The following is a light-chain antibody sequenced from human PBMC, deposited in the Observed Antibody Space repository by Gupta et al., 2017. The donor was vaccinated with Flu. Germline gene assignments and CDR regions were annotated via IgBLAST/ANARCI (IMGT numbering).Light chain of an antibody. CDR2: EVS. V-gene: IGLV2-18*01. CDR3: SLETSTNTVGV. CDR1: SSDVGSYNG. J-gene: IGLJ3*02. Sequence: VTSSSTGTSSDVGSYNGVSWYQQPPGTAPKLMIYEVSNRPSGVPDRFSGSKSGNTAALTIAGLQAEDEADYYCSLETSTNTVGVFGGGTKLTVL.